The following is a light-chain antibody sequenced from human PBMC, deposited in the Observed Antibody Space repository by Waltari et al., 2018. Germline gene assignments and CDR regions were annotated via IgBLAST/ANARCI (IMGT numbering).Light chain of an antibody. CDR3: QKYDRLPAT. Sequence: EIVLTQSPGTLSLSPGERGTLSCRASQRVSRFLAWYQQKPGQAPRLLIYGAATRATGIPDRFSGSGSETDFSLTISRLEPEDFAVYYCQKYDRLPATFGQGTKVEIK. V-gene: IGKV3-20*01. CDR2: GAA. J-gene: IGKJ1*01. CDR1: QRVSRF.